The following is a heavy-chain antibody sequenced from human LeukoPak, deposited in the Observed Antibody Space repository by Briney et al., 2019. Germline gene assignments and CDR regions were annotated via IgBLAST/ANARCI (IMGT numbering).Heavy chain of an antibody. D-gene: IGHD2-15*01. J-gene: IGHJ4*02. Sequence: ASVKVSCKASGYTFTSYGISWVRQAPGQGLEWMGWISAYNGNTNYAQKLQGRVTMTIDTSTSTAYMELRSLRSDDTAVYYCARDNKLVVVVAASDYWGQGTLVTVSS. V-gene: IGHV1-18*01. CDR1: GYTFTSYG. CDR2: ISAYNGNT. CDR3: ARDNKLVVVVAASDY.